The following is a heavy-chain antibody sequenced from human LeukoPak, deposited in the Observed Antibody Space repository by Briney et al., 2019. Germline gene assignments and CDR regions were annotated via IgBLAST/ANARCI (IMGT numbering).Heavy chain of an antibody. D-gene: IGHD4-17*01. J-gene: IGHJ4*02. CDR1: GGSFSGYY. V-gene: IGHV4-34*01. CDR2: INHSGST. Sequence: SETLSLTCAVYGGSFSGYYWSWIRQPPGKGLEWIGEINHSGSTNYNPSLKSRVTISVDTSKNQFSLKLSSGTAADTAVYYCARRHDYGDYTFDYWGQGTLVTVSS. CDR3: ARRHDYGDYTFDY.